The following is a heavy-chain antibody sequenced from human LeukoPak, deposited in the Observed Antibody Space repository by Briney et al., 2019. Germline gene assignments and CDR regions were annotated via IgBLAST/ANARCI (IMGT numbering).Heavy chain of an antibody. Sequence: ASVKVSCKASGYTFTSYYMHWVRQAPGQGLEWMGWINPNSGGTNYAQKFQGRVTMTRDTSISTAYMELSRLRSDDTAVYYCARLYCSSTSCYDLFDYWGQGTLVTVSS. V-gene: IGHV1-2*02. CDR2: INPNSGGT. CDR1: GYTFTSYY. CDR3: ARLYCSSTSCYDLFDY. D-gene: IGHD2-2*01. J-gene: IGHJ4*02.